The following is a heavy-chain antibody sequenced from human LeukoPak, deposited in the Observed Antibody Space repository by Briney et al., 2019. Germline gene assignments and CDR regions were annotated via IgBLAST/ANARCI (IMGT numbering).Heavy chain of an antibody. D-gene: IGHD6-13*01. V-gene: IGHV3-21*01. J-gene: IGHJ4*02. CDR3: ATEQLAAAGTVLDY. Sequence: GGSLRLSCAASRFTFSSYSMNWVRQAPGKGLEWVSSISSSSSYIYYADSLKGRFTISRDNAKNSLYLQMNSLRAEDTAVYYCATEQLAAAGTVLDYWGQGTLVTVSS. CDR2: ISSSSSYI. CDR1: RFTFSSYS.